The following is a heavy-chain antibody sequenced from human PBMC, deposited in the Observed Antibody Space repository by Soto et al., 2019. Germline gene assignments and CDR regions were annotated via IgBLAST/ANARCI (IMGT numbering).Heavy chain of an antibody. Sequence: PSETLSLTCTVSGGSVSSGSYYWSWIRQPPGKGLEWIGYIYYSGSTNYNPSLKSRVTISVDTSKNQFSLKLSSVTAADTAVYHYAKRVAAGDHAFDIWGQGTMVTVSS. CDR2: IYYSGST. CDR1: GGSVSSGSYY. V-gene: IGHV4-61*01. J-gene: IGHJ3*02. D-gene: IGHD6-13*01. CDR3: AKRVAAGDHAFDI.